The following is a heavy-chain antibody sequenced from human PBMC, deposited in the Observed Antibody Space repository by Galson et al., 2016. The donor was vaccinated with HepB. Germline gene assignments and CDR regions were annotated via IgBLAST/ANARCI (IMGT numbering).Heavy chain of an antibody. CDR2: ISSRSDTI. V-gene: IGHV3-48*02. CDR3: VRNFDS. J-gene: IGHJ4*02. CDR1: GFTFLSYS. Sequence: SLRLSCAASGFTFLSYSINWVRQAPGKGLEWISYISSRSDTIYYADSVNGRFTISRDNAKQLVYLQMDSLRDEDTAVYYCVRNFDSWGRGTLVIVSS.